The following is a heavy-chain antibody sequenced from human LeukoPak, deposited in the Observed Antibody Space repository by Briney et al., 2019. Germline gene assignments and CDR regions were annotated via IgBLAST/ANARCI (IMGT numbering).Heavy chain of an antibody. CDR1: GYSLSSGYY. V-gene: IGHV4-38-2*02. CDR3: ARLIVVVPAAMQNDAFDI. J-gene: IGHJ3*02. CDR2: IYYSGST. D-gene: IGHD2-2*01. Sequence: PSETLSLTCTVSGYSLSSGYYWGWIRQPPGKGLEWIGSIYYSGSTYYNPSLKSRVTISVDTSKNQFSLKLSSVTAADTAVYYCARLIVVVPAAMQNDAFDIWGQGTMVTVSS.